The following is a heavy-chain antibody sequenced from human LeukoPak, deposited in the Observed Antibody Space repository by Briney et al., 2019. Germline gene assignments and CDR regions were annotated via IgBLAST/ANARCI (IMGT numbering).Heavy chain of an antibody. CDR3: ARGVGSSSWYPEFSKRYYFDY. D-gene: IGHD6-13*01. Sequence: GASVKVSCKVSGYTLTELSMHWVRQAPGQGLEWMGWISAYNGNTNYAQKLQGRVTMTTDTSTSTAYMELRSLRSDDTAVYYCARGVGSSSWYPEFSKRYYFDYWGQGTLVTVSS. CDR1: GYTLTELS. J-gene: IGHJ4*02. CDR2: ISAYNGNT. V-gene: IGHV1-18*01.